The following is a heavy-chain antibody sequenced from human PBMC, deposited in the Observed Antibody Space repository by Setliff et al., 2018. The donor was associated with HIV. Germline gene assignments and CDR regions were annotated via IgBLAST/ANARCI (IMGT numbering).Heavy chain of an antibody. Sequence: SETLSLTCAVYGGSFSGYCWSWIRQPPGKGLEWIGEINHSGRTKYNPSLKSRVTTSVDTSKNQFSLRLNSVTAADTAIYYCTRRGADSYYPRPLDVWGKGTTVTVSS. CDR1: GGSFSGYC. J-gene: IGHJ6*04. V-gene: IGHV4-34*01. CDR3: TRRGADSYYPRPLDV. D-gene: IGHD3-10*01. CDR2: INHSGRT.